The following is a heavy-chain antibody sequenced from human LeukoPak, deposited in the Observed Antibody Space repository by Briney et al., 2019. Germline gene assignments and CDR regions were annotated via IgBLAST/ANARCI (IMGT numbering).Heavy chain of an antibody. V-gene: IGHV3-48*02. CDR2: ISSSSSTI. CDR3: ARVRRSAKNYYGMDV. CDR1: GFTFSSYS. Sequence: GGSLRLSCAASGFTFSSYSMNWVRQAPGKGLEWVSYISSSSSTIYYADSVKGRFTISRDNAKNSLFLQMNSLRDEDTAVYYCARVRRSAKNYYGMDVWGQGSTVPVSS. J-gene: IGHJ6*02.